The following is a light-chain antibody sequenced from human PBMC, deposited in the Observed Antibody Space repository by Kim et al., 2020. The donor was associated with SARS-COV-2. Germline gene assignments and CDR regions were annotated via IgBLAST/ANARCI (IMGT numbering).Light chain of an antibody. CDR1: QGIGTW. CDR2: GAS. Sequence: ASVGDAFPITCLASQGIGTWLAWYQYEPGKAPKLLIYGASSLQSGVPSRFSVSGSGTDFTLTISSLQPEDFASYYCQQADTFPPTFGGGTKVDIK. CDR3: QQADTFPPT. J-gene: IGKJ4*01. V-gene: IGKV1-12*01.